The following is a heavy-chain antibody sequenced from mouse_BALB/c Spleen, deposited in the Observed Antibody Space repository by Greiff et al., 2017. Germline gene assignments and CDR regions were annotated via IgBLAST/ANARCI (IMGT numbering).Heavy chain of an antibody. J-gene: IGHJ2*01. D-gene: IGHD1-1*01. CDR2: ISSGGST. Sequence: EVQRVESGGGLVKPGGSLKLSCAASGFTFSSYAMSWVRQTPEKRLEWVASISSGGSTYYPDSVKGRCTISRDNARNILYLQMSSLRSEDTAMYYCARGPVVEYYFDYWGQGTTLTVSS. CDR3: ARGPVVEYYFDY. V-gene: IGHV5-6-5*01. CDR1: GFTFSSYA.